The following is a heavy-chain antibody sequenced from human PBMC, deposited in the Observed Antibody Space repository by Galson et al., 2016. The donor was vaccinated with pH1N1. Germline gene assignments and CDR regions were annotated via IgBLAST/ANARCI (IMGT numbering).Heavy chain of an antibody. CDR1: GYTFTNYG. V-gene: IGHV1-18*01. Sequence: SVKVSCKASGYTFTNYGITWVRQAPGQGLEWMAWMSAYNGQTNYAQKFQGRVTIATDTSTNTAYMELRNLTSDDTAVYYCARDVRISLWLPDFWGQGTLVTVSS. J-gene: IGHJ4*02. D-gene: IGHD5-18*01. CDR2: MSAYNGQT. CDR3: ARDVRISLWLPDF.